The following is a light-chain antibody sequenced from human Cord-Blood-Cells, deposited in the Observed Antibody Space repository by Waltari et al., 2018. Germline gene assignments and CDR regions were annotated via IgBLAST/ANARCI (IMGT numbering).Light chain of an antibody. V-gene: IGLV2-23*01. CDR3: CSYAGSSTYV. CDR2: EGS. Sequence: QSALTQPASVSGSPGQSITISCTGTCSDVGSYNLVSWYQQHPGKAPKLMIYEGSKRPSGVSNRFSGSKSCNTASLTISGLQAEDETDYYCCSYAGSSTYVFGTGTKVTVL. CDR1: CSDVGSYNL. J-gene: IGLJ1*01.